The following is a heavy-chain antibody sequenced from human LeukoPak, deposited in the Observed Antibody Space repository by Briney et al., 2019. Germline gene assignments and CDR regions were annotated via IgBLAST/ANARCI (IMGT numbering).Heavy chain of an antibody. J-gene: IGHJ6*02. V-gene: IGHV3-53*01. D-gene: IGHD2-2*01. CDR1: GFTFSNYA. CDR3: ARDFRYCSSTSCSKHTYYYYYGMDV. Sequence: GGSLRLSCAASGFTFSNYAMSWVRQAPGKGLEWVSVIYSGGSTYYADSVKGRFTISRDNSKNTLYLQMNSLRAEDTAVYYCARDFRYCSSTSCSKHTYYYYYGMDVWGQGTTVTVSS. CDR2: IYSGGST.